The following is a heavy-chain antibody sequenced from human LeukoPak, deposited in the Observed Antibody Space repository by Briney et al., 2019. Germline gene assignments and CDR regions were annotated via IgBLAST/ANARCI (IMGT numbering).Heavy chain of an antibody. J-gene: IGHJ6*03. CDR3: ARAGYDFWSGYRSPYYYYYMDV. Sequence: GGSLRLSCAASGFTFSSYSMNWVRQAPGKGLEWVAVISYDGSNKYYADSVKGRFTISRDNSKNTLYLQMNSLRAEDTAVYYCARAGYDFWSGYRSPYYYYYMDVWGKGTTVTVSS. CDR1: GFTFSSYS. V-gene: IGHV3-30*03. D-gene: IGHD3-3*01. CDR2: ISYDGSNK.